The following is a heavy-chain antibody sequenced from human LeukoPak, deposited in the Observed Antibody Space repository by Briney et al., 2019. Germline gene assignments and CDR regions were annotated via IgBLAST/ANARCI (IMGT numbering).Heavy chain of an antibody. CDR2: INRSGST. D-gene: IGHD3-22*01. Sequence: PSETLSLTCAVYGGSFSGYYWSWIRQPPGKGLEWIGEINRSGSTNYNPSLKSRVTISVDTSKNQFSLKLSSVTAADTAVYYCARNPPRYYDSSGPSRNWGQGTLVTVSS. CDR1: GGSFSGYY. J-gene: IGHJ4*02. CDR3: ARNPPRYYDSSGPSRN. V-gene: IGHV4-34*01.